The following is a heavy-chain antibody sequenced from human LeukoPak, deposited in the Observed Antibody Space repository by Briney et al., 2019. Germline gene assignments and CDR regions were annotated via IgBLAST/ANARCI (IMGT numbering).Heavy chain of an antibody. Sequence: SETLSLTCAVYGGSFSGYYWSWLRQPPGKGLEWIGEINHSGSTKYNPSLKSRVTISVETSQKQFSLKLSSVTAADTAVYYCARGGNGWYLDPWGQGPPVTVSS. V-gene: IGHV4-34*01. CDR1: GGSFSGYY. J-gene: IGHJ5*02. D-gene: IGHD6-19*01. CDR2: INHSGST. CDR3: ARGGNGWYLDP.